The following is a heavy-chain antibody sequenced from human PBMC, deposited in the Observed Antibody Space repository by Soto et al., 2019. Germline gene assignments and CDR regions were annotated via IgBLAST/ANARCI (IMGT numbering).Heavy chain of an antibody. V-gene: IGHV4-61*01. CDR2: IYYSGST. D-gene: IGHD6-13*01. Sequence: PSETLSLTCTVSGSSVSSGSYYWSWLRQPPGKGLEWIGYIYYSGSTNYNPSLKSRVTISVDTSKNQFSLKLSSVTAADTAVYYCASLTAGMAAAGPYYYGMDVWGQGTTVTVSS. CDR1: GSSVSSGSYY. J-gene: IGHJ6*02. CDR3: ASLTAGMAAAGPYYYGMDV.